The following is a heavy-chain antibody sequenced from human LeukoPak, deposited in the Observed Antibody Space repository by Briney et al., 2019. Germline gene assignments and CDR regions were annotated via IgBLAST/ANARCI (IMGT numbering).Heavy chain of an antibody. CDR1: GYTFTTYY. CDR3: ARNADSGFDF. J-gene: IGHJ4*02. V-gene: IGHV1-46*01. CDR2: INPSGGTT. Sequence: GASVKVSCKASGYTFTTYYMHWVRQAPGQGLEWMGIINPSGGTTSYAQKFRGRVTMTRDTSTSTVYMELSNLRSEDTAVYYCARNADSGFDFWGQGTLVTVSS. D-gene: IGHD3-10*01.